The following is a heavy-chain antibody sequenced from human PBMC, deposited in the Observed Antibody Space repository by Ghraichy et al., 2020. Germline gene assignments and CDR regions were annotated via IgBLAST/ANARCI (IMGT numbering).Heavy chain of an antibody. J-gene: IGHJ4*02. D-gene: IGHD4-23*01. V-gene: IGHV1-24*01. CDR2: FDPEDGET. CDR3: ATDPGHDYGGNSWFYY. CDR1: GYTLTELS. Sequence: ASVKVSCKVSGYTLTELSMHWVRQAPGKGLEWMGGFDPEDGETIYAQKFQGRVTMTEDTSTDTAYMELSSLRSEDTAVYYCATDPGHDYGGNSWFYYWGQGTLVTVSS.